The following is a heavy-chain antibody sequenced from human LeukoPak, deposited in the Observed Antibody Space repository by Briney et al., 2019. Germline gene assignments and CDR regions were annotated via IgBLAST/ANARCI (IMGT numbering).Heavy chain of an antibody. CDR1: GFTFSNYA. J-gene: IGHJ4*02. V-gene: IGHV3-23*01. CDR2: ISGSGGST. Sequence: GGSLRLSCAASGFTFSNYAMSWVRQAPGKGLEWVSAISGSGGSTDYADSVKGRFTISRDNAKNSLYLQKNSLRAEDTAVYYCARRQGASGSYYHLDYWGQGTLVTVSS. CDR3: ARRQGASGSYYHLDY. D-gene: IGHD1-26*01.